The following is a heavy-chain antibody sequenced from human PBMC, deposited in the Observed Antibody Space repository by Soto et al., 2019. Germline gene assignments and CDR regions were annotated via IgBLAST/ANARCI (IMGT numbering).Heavy chain of an antibody. Sequence: SVKVSCKASGDTFSFYTINWVRQAPGLGLEWVGRINPILSMSNYAQKFQGRVTMTADKSTSTAYMELRSLRSEDTAMYYCATSYGSGYRVLDYWGQGALVTVSS. CDR1: GDTFSFYT. CDR3: ATSYGSGYRVLDY. J-gene: IGHJ4*02. D-gene: IGHD3-10*01. V-gene: IGHV1-69*02. CDR2: INPILSMS.